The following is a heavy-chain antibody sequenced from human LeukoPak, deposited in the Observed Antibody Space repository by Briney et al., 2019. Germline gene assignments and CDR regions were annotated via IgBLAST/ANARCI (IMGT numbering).Heavy chain of an antibody. D-gene: IGHD6-19*01. CDR2: IIPIFGTA. Sequence: SVKVSCKASGGTFSSYAISWVRQAPGQGLEWMGGIIPIFGTANYAQKFQGRVTITADKSTSTAYMELSSLRSEDTAVYYCASSNSGWSYYFDYWGQGTLVTVSS. V-gene: IGHV1-69*06. CDR1: GGTFSSYA. J-gene: IGHJ4*02. CDR3: ASSNSGWSYYFDY.